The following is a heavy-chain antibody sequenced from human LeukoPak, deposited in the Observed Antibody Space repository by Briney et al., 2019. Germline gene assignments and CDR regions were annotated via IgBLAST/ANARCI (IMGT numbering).Heavy chain of an antibody. Sequence: SETLSLTCTVSGGSISSYYWSWIRQPPGKGLEWIGYIYYSGSTNYNPSLKSRVTISVDTSKNQFSLKLSSVTAADTAVYYCAKAVYHYGGPTPDYWGQGTLVTVSS. D-gene: IGHD4-23*01. CDR3: AKAVYHYGGPTPDY. CDR1: GGSISSYY. V-gene: IGHV4-59*01. J-gene: IGHJ4*02. CDR2: IYYSGST.